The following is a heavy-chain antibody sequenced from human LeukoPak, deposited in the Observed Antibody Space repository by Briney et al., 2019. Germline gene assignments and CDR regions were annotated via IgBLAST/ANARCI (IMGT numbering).Heavy chain of an antibody. V-gene: IGHV4-59*01. CDR3: ARTILRFLEWFRFDP. CDR1: GGSISSYY. J-gene: IGHJ5*02. CDR2: IYYSGST. Sequence: PSETLSLTCTVSGGSISSYYWSWIRQPPGKGLEWIGYIYYSGSTNYNPSLRSRVTISVDTSKNQFSLKLSSVTAADTAVYYCARTILRFLEWFRFDPWGQGTLVTVSS. D-gene: IGHD3-3*01.